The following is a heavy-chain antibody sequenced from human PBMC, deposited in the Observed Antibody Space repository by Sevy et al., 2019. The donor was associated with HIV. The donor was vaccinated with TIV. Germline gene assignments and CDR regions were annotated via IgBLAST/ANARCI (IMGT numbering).Heavy chain of an antibody. CDR2: ILHSGGT. Sequence: SETLSRTCAVHGGSFDGYYWTWIRQPQPPGKGLEWIGEILHSGGTNYNPSLKSRVTISVDTSKNQFSLKMTSLTAADTAMYYCARGLGMVRGDFDYWAQGTLVTVSS. J-gene: IGHJ4*02. CDR3: ARGLGMVRGDFDY. V-gene: IGHV4-34*01. CDR1: GGSFDGYY. D-gene: IGHD3-10*01.